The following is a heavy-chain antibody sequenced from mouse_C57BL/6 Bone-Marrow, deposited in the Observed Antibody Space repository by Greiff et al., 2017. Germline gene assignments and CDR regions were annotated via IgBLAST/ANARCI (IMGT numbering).Heavy chain of an antibody. J-gene: IGHJ3*01. CDR1: GFTFSSYG. CDR3: ARLYYGSSLAWFAY. Sequence: DVMLVESGGDLVKPGGSLKLSCAASGFTFSSYGMSWVRQTPDKRLEWVATISSGGSYTYYPDSVKGRFTISRDNANNTLYLQMSSLKSEDTAMYYCARLYYGSSLAWFAYWGQGTLVTVSA. D-gene: IGHD1-1*01. V-gene: IGHV5-6*02. CDR2: ISSGGSYT.